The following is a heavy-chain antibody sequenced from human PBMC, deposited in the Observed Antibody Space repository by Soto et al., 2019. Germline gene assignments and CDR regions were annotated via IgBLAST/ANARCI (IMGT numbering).Heavy chain of an antibody. CDR3: ARALTTMGN. Sequence: GGSLRLSCAASGFTFRNYIMNWVRQAPGKGLEWVSYISSSSTTIYYADSVKGRFTISRDNAKNSLYLHMNSLRDEDTAVYYCARALTTMGNWGQGTLVTVSS. D-gene: IGHD4-17*01. CDR2: ISSSSTTI. V-gene: IGHV3-48*02. CDR1: GFTFRNYI. J-gene: IGHJ4*02.